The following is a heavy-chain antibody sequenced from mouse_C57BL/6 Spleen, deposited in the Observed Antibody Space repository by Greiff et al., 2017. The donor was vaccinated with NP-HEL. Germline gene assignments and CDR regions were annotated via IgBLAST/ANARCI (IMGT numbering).Heavy chain of an antibody. V-gene: IGHV1-80*01. CDR2: IYPGDGDT. Sequence: VKLVESGAELVKPGASVKISCKASGYAFSSYWMNWVKQRPGKGLEWIGQIYPGDGDTNYNGKFKGKATLTADKSSSTAYMQLSSLTSEDSAVYFCARYHGSSYSFDYWGQGTTLTVSS. CDR3: ARYHGSSYSFDY. CDR1: GYAFSSYW. J-gene: IGHJ2*01. D-gene: IGHD1-1*01.